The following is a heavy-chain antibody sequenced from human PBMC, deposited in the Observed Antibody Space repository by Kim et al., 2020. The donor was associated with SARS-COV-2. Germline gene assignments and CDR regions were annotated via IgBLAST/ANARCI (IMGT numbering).Heavy chain of an antibody. D-gene: IGHD3-10*01. V-gene: IGHV4-39*01. CDR2: IYYSGST. CDR1: GGSISSSSYY. J-gene: IGHJ5*02. CDR3: ARQEPNYYGSGSQGFDP. Sequence: SETLSLTCTVSGGSISSSSYYWGWIRQPPGKGLEWIASIYYSGSTYYNPSLKSRVTISVDTSKNQFSLKLSSVTAADTAVYYCARQEPNYYGSGSQGFDPWGQGTRVTVSS.